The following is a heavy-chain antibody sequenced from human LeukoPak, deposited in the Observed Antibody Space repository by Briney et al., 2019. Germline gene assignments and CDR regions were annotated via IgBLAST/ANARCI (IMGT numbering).Heavy chain of an antibody. J-gene: IGHJ4*02. CDR3: TRDLKYCTGGMCYFTAVADS. D-gene: IGHD2-8*02. V-gene: IGHV3-20*04. CDR2: INWDSTST. CDR1: GFIFDHFG. Sequence: GGSLRLSCGTSGFIFDHFGMNWVRQVPGKGLEWVSGINWDSTSTNYVDSVRGRFTISRDNAKNSLYLQMNSLRVEDTAFYYCTRDLKYCTGGMCYFTAVADSWGQGTLVTVSS.